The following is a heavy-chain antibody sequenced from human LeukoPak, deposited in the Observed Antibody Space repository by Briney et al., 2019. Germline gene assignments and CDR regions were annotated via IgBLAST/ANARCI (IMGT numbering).Heavy chain of an antibody. CDR1: GGSMSSGSYS. V-gene: IGHV4-30-2*01. J-gene: IGHJ2*01. D-gene: IGHD2-15*01. Sequence: SETLSLTCTVSGGSMSSGSYSWSWIRQPPGTGLEWIGYIYHSGSTYYNPSLKSRVTISVDRSKKQFSLKLGSVTAADTAVYYCARDPGSPRGYFDLWGRGTLVTVSS. CDR3: ARDPGSPRGYFDL. CDR2: IYHSGST.